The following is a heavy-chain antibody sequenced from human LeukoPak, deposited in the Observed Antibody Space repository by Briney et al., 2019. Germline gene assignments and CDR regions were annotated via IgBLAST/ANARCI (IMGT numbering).Heavy chain of an antibody. J-gene: IGHJ6*03. V-gene: IGHV3-21*01. D-gene: IGHD3-10*01. CDR1: EFTFRTYS. CDR3: ARGQWFGEHMDV. Sequence: GGSLRLSCAASEFTFRTYSMNWVRQAPGKGLEWVSSISSSSSYIYYADSVKGRFTISRDNAKNSLYLQMNSLRAEDTAVYYCARGQWFGEHMDVWGKGTTVSVSS. CDR2: ISSSSSYI.